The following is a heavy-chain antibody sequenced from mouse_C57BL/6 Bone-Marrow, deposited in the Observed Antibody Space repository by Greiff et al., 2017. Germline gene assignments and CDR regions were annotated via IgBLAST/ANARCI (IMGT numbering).Heavy chain of an antibody. CDR3: ARDLELGY. Sequence: EESGPGLVKPSQSLSLTCSVTGYSITSGYYWNWIRQFPGNKLEWMGYISYDGSNNYNPSLKNRISITRDTSKNQFFLKLTSVTTEDTATYYCARDLELGYWGQGTTLTVSS. V-gene: IGHV3-6*01. J-gene: IGHJ2*01. D-gene: IGHD4-1*01. CDR1: GYSITSGYY. CDR2: ISYDGSN.